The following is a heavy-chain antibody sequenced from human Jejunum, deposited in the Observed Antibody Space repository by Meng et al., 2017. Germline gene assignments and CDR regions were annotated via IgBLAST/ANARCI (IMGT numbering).Heavy chain of an antibody. V-gene: IGHV3-23*04. CDR1: GVPFINNA. CDR2: ISASGDST. CDR3: ARDGGWVLTDYFRAY. D-gene: IGHD3-9*01. J-gene: IGHJ4*02. Sequence: EWQLGQFGGRVLHSGGALRPSWAASGVPFINNAVTWVRQAPGKGLEWVSTISASGDSTYYADSVKGRFTISRDNSKNMLYLQMNSLRGEDTAVYYCARDGGWVLTDYFRAYWGQGTLVTVSS.